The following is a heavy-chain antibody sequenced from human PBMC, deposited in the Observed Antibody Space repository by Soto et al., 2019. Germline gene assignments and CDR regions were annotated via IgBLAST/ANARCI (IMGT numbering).Heavy chain of an antibody. V-gene: IGHV1-69*13. CDR1: GGTFSSYA. CDR2: IIPIFGTA. CDR3: GTTVVKTYYYYGMDV. J-gene: IGHJ6*02. D-gene: IGHD4-17*01. Sequence: SVKVSCKASGGTFSSYAISWVRQAPGQGLEWMGGIIPIFGTANYAQKFQGRVTITADESTSTAYMELSSLRSEDTAVYYCGTTVVKTYYYYGMDVWGQGTTVTVSS.